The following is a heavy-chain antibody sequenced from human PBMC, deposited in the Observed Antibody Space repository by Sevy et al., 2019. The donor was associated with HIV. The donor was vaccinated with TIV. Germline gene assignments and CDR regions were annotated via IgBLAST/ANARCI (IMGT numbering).Heavy chain of an antibody. CDR1: GYTLTKLY. Sequence: ASVKVSCKVSGYTLTKLYMHWVRQAPGKGLEWMGRFDPEDGETIYAQKFHGRVTMTEDTSTDTAYMELSRLRSEDTAVYYCATPKHAGYDYESLDIWGQGTMVTVS. J-gene: IGHJ3*02. CDR2: FDPEDGET. V-gene: IGHV1-24*01. D-gene: IGHD5-12*01. CDR3: ATPKHAGYDYESLDI.